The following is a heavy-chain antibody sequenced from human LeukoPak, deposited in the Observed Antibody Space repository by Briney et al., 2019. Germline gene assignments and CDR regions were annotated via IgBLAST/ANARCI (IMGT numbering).Heavy chain of an antibody. CDR2: IIPMFGTA. V-gene: IGHV1-69*13. J-gene: IGHJ6*03. Sequence: VKFSCKASGGTFSSYAISWVRQAPGQGLEWMGGIIPMFGTANYAQKIQGRVTITADKSTSTAYMELSSLRSEDTAVYYCACQIEVGATHRGFYYYMDVWGKGTTVTVSS. CDR3: ACQIEVGATHRGFYYYMDV. CDR1: GGTFSSYA. D-gene: IGHD1-26*01.